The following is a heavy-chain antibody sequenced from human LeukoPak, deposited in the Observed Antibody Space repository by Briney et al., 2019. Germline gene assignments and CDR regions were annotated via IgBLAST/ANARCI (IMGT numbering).Heavy chain of an antibody. CDR2: IYYSGST. D-gene: IGHD3-22*01. J-gene: IGHJ4*02. CDR1: GGSISSYY. CDR3: ARGDSSGYPEDY. Sequence: PSGTLSLTCTVSGGSISSYYWSWIRQPPGKGLEWIGYIYYSGSTNYNPSLKSRVTISVDTSKNQFSLKLSSVTAADTAVYYCARGDSSGYPEDYWGQGTLVTVSS. V-gene: IGHV4-59*01.